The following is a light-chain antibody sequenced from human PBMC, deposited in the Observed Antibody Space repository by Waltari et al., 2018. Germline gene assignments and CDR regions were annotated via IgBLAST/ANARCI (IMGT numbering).Light chain of an antibody. CDR3: SSYAGSSKGV. Sequence: SGVTQPAAVSGTPGQSVTIGCPGTSSDVRHYNRVPWYQQHPGKAPKLMIYAVSKRPSGVSDRFSGSKSGDMASLTISGLQPEDEAEYFCSSYAGSSKGVFGGGTKVTVL. CDR1: SSDVRHYNR. CDR2: AVS. J-gene: IGLJ2*01. V-gene: IGLV2-23*02.